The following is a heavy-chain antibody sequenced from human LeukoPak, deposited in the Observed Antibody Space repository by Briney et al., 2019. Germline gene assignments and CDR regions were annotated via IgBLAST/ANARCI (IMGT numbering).Heavy chain of an antibody. CDR1: VYTLTSYG. J-gene: IGHJ6*02. V-gene: IGHV1-18*01. CDR3: ARSPGPYYYYGMDV. Sequence: ASVNFACKPSVYTLTSYGISWVRQAPVQWLEWMGWISAYNGNTNYAQKLQGRVTMTTDTSTSAAYMELRSLRSDDTAVYYCARSPGPYYYYGMDVWGQGTTVTVSS. CDR2: ISAYNGNT.